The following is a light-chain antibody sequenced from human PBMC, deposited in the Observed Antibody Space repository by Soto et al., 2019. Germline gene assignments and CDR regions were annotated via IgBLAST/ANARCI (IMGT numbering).Light chain of an antibody. CDR3: SSYAGSSNV. V-gene: IGLV2-8*01. CDR1: SSDVGVSNF. Sequence: QSALTQPASVSGSPGQSITISCTGTSSDVGVSNFVSWYQQYPGKAPKLIIYEVSNRPSGVPDRFSGSKSGNTASLTVSGLQAEDEADYYCSSYAGSSNVFGTGTKLTV. CDR2: EVS. J-gene: IGLJ1*01.